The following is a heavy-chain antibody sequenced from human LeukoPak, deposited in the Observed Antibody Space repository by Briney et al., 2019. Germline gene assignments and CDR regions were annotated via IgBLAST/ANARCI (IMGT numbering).Heavy chain of an antibody. CDR2: ISYDGSNK. CDR1: GFTFSSYD. D-gene: IGHD3-3*01. Sequence: GGSLRLSCAASGFTFSSYDMTWVRQAPGRGLEWVAVISYDGSNKYYADSVKGRFTISRDNSKNTLYLQMNSLRAEDTAVYYCARPIYDFWSGYYAPFGYWGQGTLVTVSS. J-gene: IGHJ4*02. V-gene: IGHV3-30*03. CDR3: ARPIYDFWSGYYAPFGY.